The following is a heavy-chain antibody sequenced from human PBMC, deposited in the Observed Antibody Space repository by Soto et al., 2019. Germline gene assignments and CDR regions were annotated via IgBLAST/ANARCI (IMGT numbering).Heavy chain of an antibody. J-gene: IGHJ6*03. CDR3: ATEVSPSGSSWPYYYYYMDV. CDR1: GYTLTELS. CDR2: FDPEDGET. V-gene: IGHV1-24*01. D-gene: IGHD6-13*01. Sequence: ASVKVSCKVSGYTLTELSMHWVRQAPGKGLEWMGGFDPEDGETIYAQKFQGRVTMTEDTSTDTAYMELSSLRSEDTAVYYCATEVSPSGSSWPYYYYYMDVWGKGTTVTVSS.